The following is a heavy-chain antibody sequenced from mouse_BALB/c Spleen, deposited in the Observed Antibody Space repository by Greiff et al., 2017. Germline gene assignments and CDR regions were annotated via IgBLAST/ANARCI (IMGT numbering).Heavy chain of an antibody. Sequence: EVQLVESGPGLVKPSQSLSLTCSVTGYSITSGYYWNWIRQFPGNKLEWMGYISYDGSNNYNPSLKNRISITRDTSKNQFFLKLNSVTTEDTATYYCARNYGSSLRFAYWGQGTLVTVSA. V-gene: IGHV3-6*02. CDR3: ARNYGSSLRFAY. CDR2: ISYDGSN. CDR1: GYSITSGYY. D-gene: IGHD1-1*01. J-gene: IGHJ3*01.